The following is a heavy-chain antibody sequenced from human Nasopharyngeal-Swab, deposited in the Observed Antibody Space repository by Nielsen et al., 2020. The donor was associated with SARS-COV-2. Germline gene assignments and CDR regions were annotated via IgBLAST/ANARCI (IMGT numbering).Heavy chain of an antibody. CDR1: GFTFNDYA. CDR3: AKSRGKYSPLSRYFDL. D-gene: IGHD6-6*01. V-gene: IGHV3-43*02. Sequence: GGSLRLSCAASGFTFNDYAMNWVRQVPGKGLEWVSLIGGDGGQTVYADSVQGRFTISRDNSKNSLYLNSLRTEDTAVYYCAKSRGKYSPLSRYFDLWGRGTLVTVSS. CDR2: IGGDGGQT. J-gene: IGHJ2*01.